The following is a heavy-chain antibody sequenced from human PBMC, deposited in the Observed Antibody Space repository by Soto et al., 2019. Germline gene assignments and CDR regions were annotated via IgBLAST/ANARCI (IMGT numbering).Heavy chain of an antibody. CDR1: GYDFTAYD. CDR2: MNPINGAT. CDR3: GRGPSPRAPAGGTPYYFAMDV. V-gene: IGHV1-8*02. J-gene: IGHJ6*02. Sequence: ASVKVSCKASGYDFTAYDINWVRQASGQGLEWMGWMNPINGATGSARRFQGRVSMTRNTATGTAYLELTSLRSDDTAVYYCGRGPSPRAPAGGTPYYFAMDVWGQGTTVTVS. D-gene: IGHD2-15*01.